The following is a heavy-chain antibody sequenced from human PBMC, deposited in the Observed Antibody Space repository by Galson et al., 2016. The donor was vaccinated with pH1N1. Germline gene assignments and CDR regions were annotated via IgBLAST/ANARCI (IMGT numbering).Heavy chain of an antibody. J-gene: IGHJ5*02. CDR1: GYTFSNYD. V-gene: IGHV1-8*03. Sequence: SVKVSCKASGYTFSNYDINWLRQAPGQGLEWMGWVRPNTGNTGYAQKFQGRVTFTRDTSIRTAYMEMNSLRPEDSALYFCARKVILGWLLYQGYFDLWGHGTLVTVS. D-gene: IGHD3-3*01. CDR3: ARKVILGWLLYQGYFDL. CDR2: VRPNTGNT.